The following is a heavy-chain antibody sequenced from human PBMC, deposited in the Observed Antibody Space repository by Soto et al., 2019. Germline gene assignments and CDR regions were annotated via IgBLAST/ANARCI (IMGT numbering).Heavy chain of an antibody. Sequence: QVQLVESGGGVVQPGGSLRLSCKTSGFTFNTYGMYWVRQAPGKGLEWVAIIWYDGSNKYYGDSVKGRFTISRANSKNTLYLQMNSLRAEDTALYYCARGDCTGAYCYSWPFNYGVDVWGQGTTVTVSS. V-gene: IGHV3-33*08. CDR3: ARGDCTGAYCYSWPFNYGVDV. D-gene: IGHD2-15*01. CDR1: GFTFNTYG. CDR2: IWYDGSNK. J-gene: IGHJ6*02.